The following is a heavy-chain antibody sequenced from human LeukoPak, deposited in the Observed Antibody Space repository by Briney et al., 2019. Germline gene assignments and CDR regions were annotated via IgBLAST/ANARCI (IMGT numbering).Heavy chain of an antibody. J-gene: IGHJ6*03. CDR2: IKQDGSEK. D-gene: IGHD2-2*01. CDR3: AREVQLLWYYYYMDV. V-gene: IGHV3-7*01. CDR1: GFTFSSYW. Sequence: GSLRLSCAASGFTFSSYWMSWVRQAPGKGLEWVANIKQDGSEKYYVDSVKGRFTISRDNAKNSLYLQMNSLRAEDTAVYYCAREVQLLWYYYYMDVWGKGTTVTVSS.